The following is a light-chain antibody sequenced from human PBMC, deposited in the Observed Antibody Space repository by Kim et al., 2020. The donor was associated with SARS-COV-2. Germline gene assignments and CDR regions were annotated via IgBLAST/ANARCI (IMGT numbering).Light chain of an antibody. V-gene: IGLV10-54*01. CDR3: SAWDSSLSAWV. CDR1: SNNVGNQG. J-gene: IGLJ3*02. Sequence: QTATITCTGNSNNVGNQGAAWLQQHQGHPPKLRAYRNNNRRSGISERLSASRSGNTASLTITGLQPEDEADYYCSAWDSSLSAWVFGGGTQLTVL. CDR2: RNN.